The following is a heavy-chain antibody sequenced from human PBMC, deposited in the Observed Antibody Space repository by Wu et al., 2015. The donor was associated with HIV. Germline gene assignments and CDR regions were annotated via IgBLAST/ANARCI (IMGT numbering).Heavy chain of an antibody. CDR3: ARGLRDILTGYYSAFEY. Sequence: QVQLVQSGAEVKKPGSSMKVSCKASGGTFNTYGISWVRQAPGQGLEWMGGIIPVFGIADYAQRFQGRVTITTDESTTTAYVEVSSLTSEDTAVYYCARGLRDILTGYYSAFEYWGQGTLVTVSS. D-gene: IGHD3-9*01. J-gene: IGHJ4*02. V-gene: IGHV1-69*05. CDR1: GGTFNTYG. CDR2: IIPVFGIA.